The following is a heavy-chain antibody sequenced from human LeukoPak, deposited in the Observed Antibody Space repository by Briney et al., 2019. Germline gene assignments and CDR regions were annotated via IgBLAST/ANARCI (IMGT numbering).Heavy chain of an antibody. CDR3: ARDSGNYHFDH. J-gene: IGHJ4*02. V-gene: IGHV3-11*04. CDR2: ISSSGNTK. Sequence: GGSLRLSCAASGFTFSDYYMSWIRQAPGRGLEWVSYISSSGNTKYYADSVKGRFTISRDNAKNSMYLQMNSLRVEDTAVYYCARDSGNYHFDHCGQGALVTVSS. D-gene: IGHD1-26*01. CDR1: GFTFSDYY.